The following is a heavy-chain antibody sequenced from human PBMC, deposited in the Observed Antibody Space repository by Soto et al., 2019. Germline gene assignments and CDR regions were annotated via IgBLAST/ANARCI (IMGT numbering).Heavy chain of an antibody. J-gene: IGHJ4*02. CDR2: ISAYNGNT. CDR1: GYTFTSYG. V-gene: IGHV1-18*01. Sequence: QVQLVQSGAEVQKPGASVKVSCKASGYTFTSYGISWVRQAPGQGLEWMGWISAYNGNTNYAQKLQGRVTMTTDTSTSTAYMELRSLRSDDTAVYYCARDSSSWYFAVTYKFDYCGQGTLVTVSS. CDR3: ARDSSSWYFAVTYKFDY. D-gene: IGHD6-13*01.